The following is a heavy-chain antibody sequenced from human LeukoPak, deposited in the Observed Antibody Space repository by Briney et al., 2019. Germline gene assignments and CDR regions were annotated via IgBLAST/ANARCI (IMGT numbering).Heavy chain of an antibody. V-gene: IGHV3-13*01. CDR3: ARAPYCSSVSCYRYFDF. D-gene: IGHD2-2*01. Sequence: PSGGSLRLSCAASGFTLSSYDMSWVRQTTGKGLEWVSVIGTAGDTDYPGSVKGRFTISRENAKNSLYLQMDNLRADDTAVYYCARAPYCSSVSCYRYFDFWGQGTLVTVSS. CDR1: GFTLSSYD. J-gene: IGHJ4*02. CDR2: IGTAGDT.